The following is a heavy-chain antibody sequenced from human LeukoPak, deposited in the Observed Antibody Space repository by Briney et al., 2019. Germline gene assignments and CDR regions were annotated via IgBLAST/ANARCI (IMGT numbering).Heavy chain of an antibody. Sequence: PSETLSLTCTVSGGSISSYYWSWIRQPAGKGLEWIGRIYTSGSTNYNPSLKSRVTMSVDTSKNQFSLKLSSVTAADTAVYYCARDRYYDGSVSYHELGYWGQGILVTVSS. J-gene: IGHJ4*02. CDR2: IYTSGST. CDR3: ARDRYYDGSVSYHELGY. D-gene: IGHD3-22*01. V-gene: IGHV4-4*07. CDR1: GGSISSYY.